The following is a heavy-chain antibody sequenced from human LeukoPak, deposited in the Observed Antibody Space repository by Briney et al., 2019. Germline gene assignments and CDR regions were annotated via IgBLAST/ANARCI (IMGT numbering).Heavy chain of an antibody. CDR2: ISGSGGST. V-gene: IGHV3-23*01. CDR1: GFTFSSYA. Sequence: GGSLRLSCAASGFTFSSYAMSWVRQAPGKGLEWVSAISGSGGSTYYADSVKGRFTISRDNSKNTLYLQMNSLRAEDTAVYYCAKVAALYYDILTGYYYYYYYMDVWSKGTTVTVSS. D-gene: IGHD3-9*01. CDR3: AKVAALYYDILTGYYYYYYYMDV. J-gene: IGHJ6*03.